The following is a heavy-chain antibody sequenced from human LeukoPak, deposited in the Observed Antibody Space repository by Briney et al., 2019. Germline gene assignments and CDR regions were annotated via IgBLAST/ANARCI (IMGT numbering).Heavy chain of an antibody. J-gene: IGHJ3*02. D-gene: IGHD3-10*01. CDR3: ASSITMVKDDAFDI. CDR1: GGSISSGDYY. CDR2: IYYSGST. V-gene: IGHV4-61*08. Sequence: PSETLSLTCTVSGGSISSGDYYWSWIRQPPGKGLEWIGYIYYSGSTNYNPSLKSRVTISVDTSKNQFSLKLSSVTAADTAVYYCASSITMVKDDAFDIWGQGTMVTVSS.